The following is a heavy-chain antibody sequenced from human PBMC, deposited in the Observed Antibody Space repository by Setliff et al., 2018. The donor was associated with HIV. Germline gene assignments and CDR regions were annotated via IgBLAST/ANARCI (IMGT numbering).Heavy chain of an antibody. Sequence: PGESLKISCKGFGYKFTDYWVGWVRQMPGEGLEWMGVIYGDGSDPRYSPSFQGQVTISVDKSINTAYLRRTSLKASDTALYHCARPQYHQSSDAFDIWGQGTMVTVSS. CDR3: ARPQYHQSSDAFDI. CDR2: IYGDGSDP. V-gene: IGHV5-51*01. J-gene: IGHJ3*02. CDR1: GYKFTDYW.